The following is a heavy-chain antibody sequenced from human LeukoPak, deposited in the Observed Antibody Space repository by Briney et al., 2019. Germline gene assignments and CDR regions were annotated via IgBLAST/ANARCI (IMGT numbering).Heavy chain of an antibody. CDR1: GGSISSYY. CDR2: IYYSGNT. Sequence: PSETLSLTCTVSGGSISSYYWSWIRQSPGKGLEWIGYIYYSGNTNCNPSLMSRVSISIDTSKNQFSLKLSSVTGADTAVYYCARVGSGSFDYWGQGTLVTVSA. CDR3: ARVGSGSFDY. D-gene: IGHD1-26*01. V-gene: IGHV4-59*01. J-gene: IGHJ4*02.